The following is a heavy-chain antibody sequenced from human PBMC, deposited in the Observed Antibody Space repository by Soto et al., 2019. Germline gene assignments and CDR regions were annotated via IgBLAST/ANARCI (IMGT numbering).Heavy chain of an antibody. CDR2: IIPIFGTA. Sequence: QVQLVQSGAEVKKPGSSVKVSCKASGGTFSSYAISWVRQAPGQGLEWMGGIIPIFGTANYAQKFQGRVTIAADEATSTAYMELSSLRAEDTAVYYCARILRECSGGSCYSTGYYYYGTDVWGQGTTVTVSS. CDR1: GGTFSSYA. D-gene: IGHD2-15*01. J-gene: IGHJ6*02. V-gene: IGHV1-69*12. CDR3: ARILRECSGGSCYSTGYYYYGTDV.